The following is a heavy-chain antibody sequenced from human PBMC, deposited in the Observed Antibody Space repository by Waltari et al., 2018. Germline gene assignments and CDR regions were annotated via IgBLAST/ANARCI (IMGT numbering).Heavy chain of an antibody. D-gene: IGHD6-19*01. CDR2: IYTSGNT. J-gene: IGHJ4*02. Sequence: QVQLQESGPGLVKPSETLSLTCTVSGDSISSYHWSWIRQPAGKGLEWIGRIYTSGNTHYNPSLKSRVTMSVDMSKNQFSLKLSSVTAADTAVYYGAKDGGWYPDYWGQGTLVTVSS. V-gene: IGHV4-4*07. CDR3: AKDGGWYPDY. CDR1: GDSISSYH.